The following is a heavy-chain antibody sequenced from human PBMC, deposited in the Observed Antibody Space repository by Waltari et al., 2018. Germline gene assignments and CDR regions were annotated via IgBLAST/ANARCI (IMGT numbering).Heavy chain of an antibody. CDR3: ARDRHRRYCSGGSCSNRFDY. D-gene: IGHD2-15*01. V-gene: IGHV4-34*01. J-gene: IGHJ4*02. CDR2: INHSGST. Sequence: QVQLQQWGAGLLKPSETLSLPCAVYGGSFSGYYWSWIRQPPGTGLEWIGEINHSGSTNYNPSLKSRVTISVDTSKNQFSLKLSSVTAADTAVYYCARDRHRRYCSGGSCSNRFDYWGQGTLVTVSS. CDR1: GGSFSGYY.